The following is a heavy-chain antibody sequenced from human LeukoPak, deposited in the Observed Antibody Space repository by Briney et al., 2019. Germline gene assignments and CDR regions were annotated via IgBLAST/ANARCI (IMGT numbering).Heavy chain of an antibody. D-gene: IGHD1-26*01. J-gene: IGHJ3*02. V-gene: IGHV3-48*04. Sequence: GGSLRLSCAASGFTFSSYWMNWVRQAPGKGLEWVSYISSSGSTIYYADSVKGRFTISRDNAKNSLYLQMNSLRAEDTAVYYCARTRWELDPDAFDIWGQGTMVTVSS. CDR2: ISSSGSTI. CDR3: ARTRWELDPDAFDI. CDR1: GFTFSSYW.